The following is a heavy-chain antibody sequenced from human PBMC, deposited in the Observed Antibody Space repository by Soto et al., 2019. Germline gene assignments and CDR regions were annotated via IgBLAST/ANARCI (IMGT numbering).Heavy chain of an antibody. Sequence: SETLSLTCTVSGGSISGYYWSWIRQSPGKGLEWIAYIYYSGSTYYNPSLKSRVTISVDTSKNQFSLKLSSVTAADTAVYYCARRGFMGATTIDYWGQGTLVTVSS. J-gene: IGHJ4*02. CDR2: IYYSGST. D-gene: IGHD1-26*01. V-gene: IGHV4-59*08. CDR3: ARRGFMGATTIDY. CDR1: GGSISGYY.